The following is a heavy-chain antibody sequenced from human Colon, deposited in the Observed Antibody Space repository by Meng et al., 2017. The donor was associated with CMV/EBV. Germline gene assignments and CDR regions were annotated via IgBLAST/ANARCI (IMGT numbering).Heavy chain of an antibody. Sequence: GESLKISCSAAGFRFEDYTMNWVRQGAGKGLEWVSLISWDGRTTYYTDYVKGRFTISRDNSENTLYLQMNNLRSEDTAIYYCVKAMAGVTSYHGFDSWGQGTLVTVSS. CDR2: ISWDGRTT. CDR3: VKAMAGVTSYHGFDS. J-gene: IGHJ4*02. CDR1: GFRFEDYT. D-gene: IGHD2-2*01. V-gene: IGHV3-43*01.